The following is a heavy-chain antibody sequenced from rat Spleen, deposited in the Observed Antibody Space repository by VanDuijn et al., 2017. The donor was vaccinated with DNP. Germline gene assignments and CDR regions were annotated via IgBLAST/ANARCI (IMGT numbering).Heavy chain of an antibody. J-gene: IGHJ2*01. Sequence: EVLLVESDGGLVQPGRSLKLSCAVSGFTFSDYYMAWVRQAPAKGLEWVATISYNGGTPYYRDSVKGRFTISRDDAKSTLYLQMNSLRSEDTATYYCTRENWVLDYWGQGVMVTVSS. CDR3: TRENWVLDY. CDR2: ISYNGGTP. D-gene: IGHD1-7*01. V-gene: IGHV5-20*01. CDR1: GFTFSDYY.